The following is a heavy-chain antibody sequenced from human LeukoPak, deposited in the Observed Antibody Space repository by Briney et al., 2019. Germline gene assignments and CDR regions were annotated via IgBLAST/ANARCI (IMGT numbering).Heavy chain of an antibody. J-gene: IGHJ4*02. CDR3: ARDPSGSYCFDY. CDR2: INPSSGGT. V-gene: IGHV1-2*02. Sequence: ASVKVSCKASGYTFTGYYIHWLRQAPGQGLEWMGWINPSSGGTNYAQKFQGRVTMSRDTSINTAYMELTRLTSDDTAVYFCARDPSGSYCFDYWGQGTLVSVSS. CDR1: GYTFTGYY. D-gene: IGHD1-26*01.